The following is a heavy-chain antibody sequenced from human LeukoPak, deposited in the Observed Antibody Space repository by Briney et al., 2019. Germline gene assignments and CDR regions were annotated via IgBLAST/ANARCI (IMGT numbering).Heavy chain of an antibody. Sequence: SETLSLTCTVSGGSISSGGDYWSWIRQYPGKGLEWIGYIFYTGSTYYNPSLEGRVTISVDTSKNQFSLKLNSVTAADTAVYYCASSAPGYSDYWGQGTLVTVSS. V-gene: IGHV4-31*03. CDR3: ASSAPGYSDY. CDR2: IFYTGST. J-gene: IGHJ4*02. CDR1: GGSISSGGDY. D-gene: IGHD6-13*01.